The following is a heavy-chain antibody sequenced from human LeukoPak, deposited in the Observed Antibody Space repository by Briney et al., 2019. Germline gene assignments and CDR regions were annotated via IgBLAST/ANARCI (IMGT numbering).Heavy chain of an antibody. J-gene: IGHJ4*02. CDR3: ARVSDTSMVTPGFDS. CDR1: GYNFNRYT. Sequence: ASVKVSCKTSGYNFNRYTITWERQVPGQGLEWMGWVSTSNGDTNYTEKFQGRVTMTTETVTKTAYMELRRLRAGGMAMYFCARVSDTSMVTPGFDSWGQGTLVTVSS. V-gene: IGHV1-18*03. CDR2: VSTSNGDT. D-gene: IGHD5-18*01.